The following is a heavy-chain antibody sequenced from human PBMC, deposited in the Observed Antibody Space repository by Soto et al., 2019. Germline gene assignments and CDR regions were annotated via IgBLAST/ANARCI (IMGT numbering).Heavy chain of an antibody. CDR2: INSDGSST. V-gene: IGHV3-74*01. CDR1: GFTFSSYW. CDR3: ARDAHYCSGGSCYSGFDY. J-gene: IGHJ4*02. Sequence: GGSLRLSCAASGFTFSSYWMHWVRQAPGKGLVWVSRINSDGSSTSYADSVKGRFTISRDNAKNTLYLQMNSLRAEDTAVYYCARDAHYCSGGSCYSGFDYWGQGTLVTSPQ. D-gene: IGHD2-15*01.